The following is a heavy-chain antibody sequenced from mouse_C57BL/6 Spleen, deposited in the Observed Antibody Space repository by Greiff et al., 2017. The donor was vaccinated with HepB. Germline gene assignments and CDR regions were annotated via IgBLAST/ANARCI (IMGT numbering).Heavy chain of an antibody. J-gene: IGHJ2*01. Sequence: EVKLMESGEGLVKPGGSLKLSCAASGFTFSSYAMSWVRQTPEKRLEWVAYISSGGDYIYYADTVKGRFTISRDNARNTLYLQMSSLKSEDTAMYYCTRDPDGYYVSDYWGQGTTLTVSS. CDR3: TRDPDGYYVSDY. CDR1: GFTFSSYA. CDR2: ISSGGDYI. D-gene: IGHD2-3*01. V-gene: IGHV5-9-1*02.